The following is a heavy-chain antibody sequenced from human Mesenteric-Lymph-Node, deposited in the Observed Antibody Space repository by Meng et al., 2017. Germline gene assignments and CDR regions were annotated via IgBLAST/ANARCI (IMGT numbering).Heavy chain of an antibody. J-gene: IGHJ4*02. D-gene: IGHD3-10*01. CDR1: GYTFTSYG. V-gene: IGHV1-18*01. Sequence: ASVKVSCKASGYTFTSYGISWVRQAPGQGLEWMGWISAYNGNTNYAQKLQGRVTMTTDTSTSTAYMELRSMRSDDTAVYYCVSMVRGSRKEYYFDYWGQGTRVTVSS. CDR2: ISAYNGNT. CDR3: VSMVRGSRKEYYFDY.